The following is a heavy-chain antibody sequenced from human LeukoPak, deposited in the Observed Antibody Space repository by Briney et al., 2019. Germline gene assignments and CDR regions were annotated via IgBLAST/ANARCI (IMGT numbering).Heavy chain of an antibody. V-gene: IGHV3-21*01. D-gene: IGHD2-15*01. CDR3: ARGVVVVAAALDY. CDR1: GFTFSSYS. CDR2: ISSSSSYI. J-gene: IGHJ4*02. Sequence: KPGGSPRLSCAASGFTFSSYSMNWVRQAPGKGLEWVSSISSSSSYIYYADSVKGRFTISRDNAKNSLYLQMNSLRAEDTAVYYCARGVVVVAAALDYWGQGTLVTVSS.